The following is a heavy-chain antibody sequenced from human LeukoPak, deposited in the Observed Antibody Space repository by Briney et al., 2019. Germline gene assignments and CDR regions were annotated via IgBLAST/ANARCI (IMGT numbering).Heavy chain of an antibody. CDR3: VRGAQLTDY. V-gene: IGHV3-64*01. CDR1: GFKFNTYG. D-gene: IGHD6-13*01. CDR2: IGPDGGTT. Sequence: PGGSLRLSCAASGFKFNTYGMHWVRQAPGKGLEYVSGIGPDGGTTYYAKSVKGRFTISRDKSKSMVYLQMGSLTADDMAVYYCVRGAQLTDYWGQGTLVTVSS. J-gene: IGHJ4*02.